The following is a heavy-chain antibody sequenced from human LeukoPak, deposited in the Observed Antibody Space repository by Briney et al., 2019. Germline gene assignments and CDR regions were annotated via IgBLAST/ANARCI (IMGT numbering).Heavy chain of an antibody. CDR1: GGSFSGYY. D-gene: IGHD6-13*01. J-gene: IGHJ5*02. CDR3: SGDLRSSPCYFLVLLGILFFP. V-gene: IGHV4-34*01. Sequence: SETLSLTCAVYGGSFSGYYWSWIRQPPGKGLEWIGEINHSGSTNYNPSLKSRVTILVDTSKYQFSLKLRSGPGADATVFYCSGDLRSSPCYFLVLLGILFFPWGQGTLVTVSS. CDR2: INHSGST.